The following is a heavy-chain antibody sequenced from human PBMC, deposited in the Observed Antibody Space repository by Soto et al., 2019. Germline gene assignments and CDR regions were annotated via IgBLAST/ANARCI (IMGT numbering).Heavy chain of an antibody. J-gene: IGHJ6*02. Sequence: SVKVSCKASGGTFSSYAISWGRQAPGQGLEWMGGIIPIFGTANYAQKFQGRVTITADESTSTAYMELSSLRSEDTAVYYCARSADYYYGMDVWGQGTTVTVSS. CDR3: ARSADYYYGMDV. V-gene: IGHV1-69*01. CDR2: IIPIFGTA. CDR1: GGTFSSYA.